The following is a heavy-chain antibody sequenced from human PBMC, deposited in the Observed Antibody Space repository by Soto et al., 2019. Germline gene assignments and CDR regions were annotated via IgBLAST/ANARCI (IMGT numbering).Heavy chain of an antibody. D-gene: IGHD2-15*01. CDR3: ARDNGYCSGGSCQAFDY. CDR2: IIPILGIA. CDR1: GGTFSSYT. J-gene: IGHJ4*02. Sequence: SVKVSCKASGGTFSSYTISWVRQAPGQGLEWMGRIIPILGIANYAQKFQGRVTITADKSTSTAYMELSSLRSEDTAVYYCARDNGYCSGGSCQAFDYWGQGTLVTSPQ. V-gene: IGHV1-69*04.